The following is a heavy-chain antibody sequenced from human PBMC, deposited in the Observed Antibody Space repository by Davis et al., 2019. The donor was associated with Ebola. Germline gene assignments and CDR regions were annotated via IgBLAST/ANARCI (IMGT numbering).Heavy chain of an antibody. V-gene: IGHV1-8*03. CDR1: GYTFTSYD. J-gene: IGHJ6*02. D-gene: IGHD3-3*01. CDR3: ARAGFLEWLFRRYYYYGMDV. Sequence: ASVKVSCKASGYTFTSYDINWVRQATGQGLEWMGWINPNSGNTGYAQKFQGRVTITRNTSISTAYMELSSLRSEDTAVYYCARAGFLEWLFRRYYYYGMDVWGQGTTVTVSS. CDR2: INPNSGNT.